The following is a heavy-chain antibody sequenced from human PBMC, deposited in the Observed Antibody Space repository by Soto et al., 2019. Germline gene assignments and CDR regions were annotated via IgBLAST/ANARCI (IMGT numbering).Heavy chain of an antibody. V-gene: IGHV1-2*02. Sequence: ASVKVSCKASGYPFSDNQIHWLRRAPGQGLEWMGRINPKSDDTNYAQKFQGRVTMTRDTSIDTAYLELTGLTSDDTATYYCARKHSLDYIRWGLDPWGQGTLVTSPQ. J-gene: IGHJ5*02. D-gene: IGHD4-4*01. CDR3: ARKHSLDYIRWGLDP. CDR1: GYPFSDNQ. CDR2: INPKSDDT.